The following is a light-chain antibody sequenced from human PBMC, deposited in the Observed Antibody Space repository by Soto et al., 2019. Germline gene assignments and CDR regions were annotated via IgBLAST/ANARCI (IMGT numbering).Light chain of an antibody. Sequence: QSALTQPASVSGSPGQSITISCTGTSSDVGSYNLVSWYQQHPGKAPKLMIYEVIKRPSGVSNRFSGSKSGNTASLTISGLQAEDEADYYCCSYAGSSTFYWVFGGGTKLTVL. CDR2: EVI. CDR1: SSDVGSYNL. CDR3: CSYAGSSTFYWV. J-gene: IGLJ3*02. V-gene: IGLV2-23*02.